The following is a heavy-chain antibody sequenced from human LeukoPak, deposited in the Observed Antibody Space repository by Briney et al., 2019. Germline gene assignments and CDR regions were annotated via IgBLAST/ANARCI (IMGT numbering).Heavy chain of an antibody. CDR3: VRALGSSSADY. D-gene: IGHD6-6*01. CDR1: GFTFINYW. Sequence: GGSLRLSCTASGFTFINYWMSWVRQAPGKGLEWVANIKQDGSEKYYVDSVEGRFTISRDNADNSLSLQMSSLRGEDTAVYYCVRALGSSSADYWGQGTLVTVSS. V-gene: IGHV3-7*01. J-gene: IGHJ4*02. CDR2: IKQDGSEK.